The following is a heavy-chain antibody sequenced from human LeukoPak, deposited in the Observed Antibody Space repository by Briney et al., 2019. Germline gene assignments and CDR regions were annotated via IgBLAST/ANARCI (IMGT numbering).Heavy chain of an antibody. CDR3: ARTNGLKSPIRS. D-gene: IGHD3/OR15-3a*01. Sequence: SETLSLTCTVSGGSISSYYWSWIRQPPGKGLEWIGYIYYSGSTNYNPSLKSRVTISVDTSKNQFSLKLSSVTAADTAVYYCARTNGLKSPIRSWGQGTLVTVSS. J-gene: IGHJ4*02. CDR1: GGSISSYY. CDR2: IYYSGST. V-gene: IGHV4-59*01.